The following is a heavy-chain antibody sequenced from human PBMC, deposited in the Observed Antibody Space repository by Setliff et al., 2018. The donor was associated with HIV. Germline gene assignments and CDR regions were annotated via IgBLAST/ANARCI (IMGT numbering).Heavy chain of an antibody. Sequence: PSETLSLTCAVSGYAISSGYYWGWIRRPPGKGLEWIGSIYNRGSTYYNPSLKSRVTISVDTSKNQFSQKLSSVTAADTAVYYCARELLRSWDGSENSYKPYYFDYWGQGTLVTVSS. CDR3: ARELLRSWDGSENSYKPYYFDY. V-gene: IGHV4-38-2*02. D-gene: IGHD3-10*01. J-gene: IGHJ4*02. CDR2: IYNRGST. CDR1: GYAISSGYY.